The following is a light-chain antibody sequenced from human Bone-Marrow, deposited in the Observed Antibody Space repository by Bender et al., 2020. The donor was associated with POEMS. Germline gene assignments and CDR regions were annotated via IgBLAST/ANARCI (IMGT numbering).Light chain of an antibody. CDR1: SSDVGGFSY. J-gene: IGLJ3*02. V-gene: IGLV2-11*01. CDR3: QSYDNSLGGWV. CDR2: EVD. Sequence: QSALTQPRSVSGSPGQSVTISCTGTSSDVGGFSYVSWYQQHPGEAPKLMIYEVDKRPSGVPNRFSGSKSGNAASLTVSVLQAEDEGDYYCQSYDNSLGGWVFGGGTKLTVL.